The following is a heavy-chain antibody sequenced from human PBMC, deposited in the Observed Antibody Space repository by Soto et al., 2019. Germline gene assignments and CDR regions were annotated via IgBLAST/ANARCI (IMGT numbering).Heavy chain of an antibody. CDR3: ARDSGGRADY. D-gene: IGHD2-15*01. Sequence: SETLSLTCVVSGGSVSSSNWWSWVRQPPGKGLEWIGEIYHTGSTTYNPSLNSRVTTSVDKSKNQFSLELSSVTAADTAVYYCARDSGGRADYWGQGTQVTVSS. CDR1: GGSVSSSNW. V-gene: IGHV4-4*02. J-gene: IGHJ4*02. CDR2: IYHTGST.